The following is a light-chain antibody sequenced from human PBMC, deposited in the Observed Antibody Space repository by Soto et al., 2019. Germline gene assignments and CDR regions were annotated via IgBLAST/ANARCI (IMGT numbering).Light chain of an antibody. V-gene: IGKV3-11*01. J-gene: IGKJ1*01. CDR2: DAT. CDR1: QSVSSY. Sequence: DIVMTQSPLSLPVTPGEPASISGRASQSVSSYLARYQQKPGQAPRLLIYDATNRATGIPARFSGSGSGTDFTLTISSLEPEHFAVYYCQQRSNCPGTFGQGTKVDIK. CDR3: QQRSNCPGT.